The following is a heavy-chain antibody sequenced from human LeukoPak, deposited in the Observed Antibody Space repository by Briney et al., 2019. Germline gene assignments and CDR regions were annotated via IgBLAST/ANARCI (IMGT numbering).Heavy chain of an antibody. D-gene: IGHD3-10*01. V-gene: IGHV6-1*01. J-gene: IGHJ5*01. CDR2: TYCRSTWPT. Sequence: SQTLSLTCNISGDSVSSHTDAWNWIRQSPSRGLEWLGRTYCRSTWPTDYAVSVQSRITINPDTSRNHFSLQLSSVTPEDTAVYYCARDRGGFDSWGQGTLVTVSS. CDR3: ARDRGGFDS. CDR1: GDSVSSHTDA.